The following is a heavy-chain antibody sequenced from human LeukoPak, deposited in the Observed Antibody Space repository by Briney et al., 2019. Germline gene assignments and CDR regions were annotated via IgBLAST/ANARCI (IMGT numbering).Heavy chain of an antibody. V-gene: IGHV1-69*05. CDR1: GYTFTGYY. D-gene: IGHD3-3*01. J-gene: IGHJ4*02. CDR2: IIPIFGAA. CDR3: ARDRGGQVRDLRFLEGGGVY. Sequence: SVKVSCKASGYTFTGYYMHWVRQAPGQGLEWMGGIIPIFGAANYAQKFQGRVTITTDESTSTAYMELSSLRSEDTAVYYCARDRGGQVRDLRFLEGGGVYWGQGTLVTVSS.